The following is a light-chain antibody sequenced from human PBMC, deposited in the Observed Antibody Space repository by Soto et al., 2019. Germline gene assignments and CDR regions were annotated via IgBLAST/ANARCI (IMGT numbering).Light chain of an antibody. CDR1: QGISSY. CDR2: AAS. J-gene: IGKJ1*01. CDR3: QQLNSYLWT. Sequence: DIQLTQSPSFLSASVGDRVTITCRASQGISSYLAWYQQKPGKAPKLLIYAASTLQSGVPSRFSGSGSGTEFTLTINSLQPEDFATYYCQQLNSYLWTFGQGTKVEIK. V-gene: IGKV1-9*01.